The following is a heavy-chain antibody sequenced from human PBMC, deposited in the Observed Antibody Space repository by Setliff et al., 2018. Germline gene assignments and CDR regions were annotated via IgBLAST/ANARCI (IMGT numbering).Heavy chain of an antibody. J-gene: IGHJ4*02. CDR2: IFYNGMA. CDR3: TRGGERYHTAN. Sequence: PSETLSLTCTVSGGSVGNSYYYWNWIRQPAGKGLEWIGRIFYNGMAYYNPSLKSRVTMSVDTSKNQFSLNLTSVTAADTAVYYCTRGGERYHTANWGQGLLVTVSS. D-gene: IGHD2-2*01. V-gene: IGHV4-39*07. CDR1: GGSVGNSYYY.